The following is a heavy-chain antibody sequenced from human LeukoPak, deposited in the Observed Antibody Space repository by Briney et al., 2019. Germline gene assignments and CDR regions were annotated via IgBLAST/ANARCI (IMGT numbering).Heavy chain of an antibody. Sequence: ASVKVSCKASGYTFTSYDINWVRQATGQGLEWMGWMNPNSGNTGYAQKFQGRVTMTRNTSISTAYLELSSLRSEDTAVYYCARIRINMVRGVKGHNWFDPWGQGTLVTVSS. CDR2: MNPNSGNT. CDR1: GYTFTSYD. J-gene: IGHJ5*02. V-gene: IGHV1-8*01. D-gene: IGHD3-10*01. CDR3: ARIRINMVRGVKGHNWFDP.